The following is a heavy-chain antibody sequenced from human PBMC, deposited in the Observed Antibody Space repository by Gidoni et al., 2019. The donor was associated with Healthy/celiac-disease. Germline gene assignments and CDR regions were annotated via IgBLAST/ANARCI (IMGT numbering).Heavy chain of an antibody. CDR2: ISGSGGST. V-gene: IGHV3-23*01. J-gene: IGHJ6*03. D-gene: IGHD5-12*01. CDR1: GFTFSSYA. CDR3: AKGGEVATINPDDYYYYYMDV. Sequence: EVQLLESGGGLVQPGGSLRLSCLASGFTFSSYAMSWVLQAPGKGLEWVSAISGSGGSTYYADSVKGRFTISRDNSKNTLYLQMNSLRAEDTAVYYCAKGGEVATINPDDYYYYYMDVWGKGTTVTVSS.